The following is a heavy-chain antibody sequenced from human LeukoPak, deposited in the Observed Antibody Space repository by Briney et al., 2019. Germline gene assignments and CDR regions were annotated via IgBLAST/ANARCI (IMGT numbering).Heavy chain of an antibody. Sequence: TGGSLRLSCAASGFTFSSYAMHWVRQAPGKGLEYVSAMSSNGGTTDYANSVKGRFTISRDKSKNTLYLQMDRMRAEDMAVYYCTRVGDVGPFDYWGQGTLVTVSS. V-gene: IGHV3-64*01. CDR1: GFTFSSYA. CDR2: MSSNGGTT. D-gene: IGHD1-26*01. J-gene: IGHJ4*02. CDR3: TRVGDVGPFDY.